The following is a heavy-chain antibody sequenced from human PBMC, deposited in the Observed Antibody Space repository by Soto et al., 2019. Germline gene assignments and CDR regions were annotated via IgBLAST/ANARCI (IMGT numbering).Heavy chain of an antibody. Sequence: QVQLVQSGAEVKKPGASVKVSCKSSGYTFTSYGISWVRQAPGQGLEWMGWISVYKGNTNYARKLQGRVTLTPDTSTSTAYMERRSLRSADTVLYYCAREMAAMYYASSGYYYRSDAFDLLGQGRMVIFSS. J-gene: IGHJ3*01. V-gene: IGHV1-18*01. CDR2: ISVYKGNT. CDR1: GYTFTSYG. CDR3: AREMAAMYYASSGYYYRSDAFDL. D-gene: IGHD3-22*01.